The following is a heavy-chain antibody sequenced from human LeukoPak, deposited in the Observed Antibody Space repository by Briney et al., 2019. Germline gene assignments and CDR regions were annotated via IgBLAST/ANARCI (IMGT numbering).Heavy chain of an antibody. J-gene: IGHJ3*02. Sequence: GGSLRLSCAASGFSFSSYIMNWVRQAPGKGLEWVSHISSSSSTKYYADSVKGRFTISRDNAKNSLYLQMNSLRAEDTAVYYCARMDITMILIWGQGTMVTVSS. CDR2: ISSSSSTK. CDR1: GFSFSSYI. V-gene: IGHV3-48*04. CDR3: ARMDITMILI. D-gene: IGHD3-22*01.